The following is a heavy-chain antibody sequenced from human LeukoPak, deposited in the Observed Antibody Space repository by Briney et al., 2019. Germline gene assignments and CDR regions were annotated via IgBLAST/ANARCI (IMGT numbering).Heavy chain of an antibody. V-gene: IGHV4-4*07. CDR3: VRAGTSYGLFDY. CDR1: GVSISSYF. J-gene: IGHJ4*02. D-gene: IGHD1-14*01. Sequence: SETLSLTCTVSGVSISSYFWSWVRQPAGKGLEWIGRIYTSGSTKYNPSLQSRVTMSLDTSKKQLSLNLGSVTAADTAVYYFVRAGTSYGLFDYWGQGILVTVSS. CDR2: IYTSGST.